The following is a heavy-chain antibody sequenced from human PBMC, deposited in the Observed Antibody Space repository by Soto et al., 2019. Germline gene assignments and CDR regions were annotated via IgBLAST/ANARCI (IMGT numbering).Heavy chain of an antibody. J-gene: IGHJ6*02. CDR3: ARHLTYCSAGSCYSDFPYYGMDV. Sequence: PSETLSLTCDVYGGSFSGYIWTWIRQTPGKGLQWIGQISHSGSANYNPSLKSRVTISVHTSNNQFSLELSSVTAADTAVYYCARHLTYCSAGSCYSDFPYYGMDVWGQGTTVTVSS. V-gene: IGHV4-34*01. D-gene: IGHD2-15*01. CDR1: GGSFSGYI. CDR2: ISHSGSA.